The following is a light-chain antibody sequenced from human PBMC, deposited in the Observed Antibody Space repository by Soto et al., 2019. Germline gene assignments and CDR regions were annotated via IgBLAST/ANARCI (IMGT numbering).Light chain of an antibody. CDR1: SRDVGSYNL. CDR3: CSYAGSSTWV. V-gene: IGLV2-23*02. Sequence: QAASVSGSPGQSITISCTGTSRDVGSYNLVSWYQQHPDKAPKLIIYEVSKWPSGVSSRFSASKSGNTASLTISGLQSEDEADYYCCSYAGSSTWVFGGGTQLTVL. J-gene: IGLJ3*02. CDR2: EVS.